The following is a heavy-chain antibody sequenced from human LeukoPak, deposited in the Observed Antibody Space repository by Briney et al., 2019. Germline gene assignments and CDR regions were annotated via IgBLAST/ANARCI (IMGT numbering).Heavy chain of an antibody. J-gene: IGHJ4*02. CDR2: IYYSGST. Sequence: PSETLSLTCTVSGGSISSSSYYWGWIRQPPGKGLEWIGSIYYSGSTYYNPSLKSRVTISVDTSKNQFSLKLSSVTAADTAVYYCARHVPIEYCSSTICYSMAYFDYWGQGTLVTVSS. V-gene: IGHV4-39*01. CDR3: ARHVPIEYCSSTICYSMAYFDY. D-gene: IGHD2-2*01. CDR1: GGSISSSSYY.